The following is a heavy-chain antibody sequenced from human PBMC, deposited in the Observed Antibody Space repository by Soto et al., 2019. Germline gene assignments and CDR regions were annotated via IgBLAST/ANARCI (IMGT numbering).Heavy chain of an antibody. CDR3: ARGTEYSSSSYPNWFDP. Sequence: GASVKVSCKASGYTFTSYGISWVRQAPGQGLEWMGWISAYNGNTNYAQKLQGRVTMTTDTSTSTAYMELRSLRSDDTAVYYCARGTEYSSSSYPNWFDPWGQGTLVTVS. CDR2: ISAYNGNT. J-gene: IGHJ5*02. D-gene: IGHD6-6*01. CDR1: GYTFTSYG. V-gene: IGHV1-18*01.